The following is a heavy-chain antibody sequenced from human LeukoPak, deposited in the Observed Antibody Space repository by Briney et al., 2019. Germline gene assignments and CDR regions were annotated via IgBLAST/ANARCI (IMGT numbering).Heavy chain of an antibody. D-gene: IGHD2-21*02. Sequence: QPGRSLRLSCAASGFTFSSYGMHWVRQAPGKWLEWVAVIWYDGNNKYYADSVKGRFTISRDNSKNTLYLQMNSLRAEDTAVYYCARVSRAYCGGDCSDAFDIWGQGTMVTVSS. CDR3: ARVSRAYCGGDCSDAFDI. CDR2: IWYDGNNK. CDR1: GFTFSSYG. J-gene: IGHJ3*02. V-gene: IGHV3-33*01.